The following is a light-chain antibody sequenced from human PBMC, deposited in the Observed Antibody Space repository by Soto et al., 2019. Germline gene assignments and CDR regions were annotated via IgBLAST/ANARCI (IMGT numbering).Light chain of an antibody. CDR3: SSYTSSRTRV. CDR1: XSXFXGYNY. J-gene: IGLJ1*01. V-gene: IGLV2-14*01. CDR2: DVS. Sequence: QSALTQPASVSGSPGQSITISCTXTXSXFXGYNYVSWYQQHPGKAPKLMIYDVSNRPSGVSNRFSGSKSGNTASLTISGLQAEDEADYYCSSYTSSRTRVFGTGTKVTVL.